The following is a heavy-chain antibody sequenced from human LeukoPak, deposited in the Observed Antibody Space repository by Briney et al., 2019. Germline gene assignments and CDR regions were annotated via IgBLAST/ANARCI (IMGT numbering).Heavy chain of an antibody. V-gene: IGHV4-34*01. CDR3: ARVVGKNGDYDWFDP. CDR1: GGSFSGYY. CDR2: INHSGST. Sequence: SETLSLTCAVYGGSFSGYYWSWLRQSPGKGLEWIGEINHSGSTNYNPSLKSRVTISVDTSKNQFSLKLSSVTAADTAVYYCARVVGKNGDYDWFDPWGQGTLVTVSS. D-gene: IGHD4-17*01. J-gene: IGHJ5*02.